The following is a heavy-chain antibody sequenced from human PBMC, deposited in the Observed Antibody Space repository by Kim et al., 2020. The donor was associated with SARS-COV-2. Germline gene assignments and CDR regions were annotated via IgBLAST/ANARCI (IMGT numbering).Heavy chain of an antibody. V-gene: IGHV1-2*06. CDR3: ARDLGSLFVALRGGDY. Sequence: ASVKVSCKASGYTFTGYYMHWVRQAPGQGLEWMGRINPNSGGTNYAQKFQGRVTMTRDTSISTAYMELSRLRSDDTAVYYCARDLGSLFVALRGGDYWGQGTLVTVSS. CDR2: INPNSGGT. CDR1: GYTFTGYY. J-gene: IGHJ4*02. D-gene: IGHD3-3*01.